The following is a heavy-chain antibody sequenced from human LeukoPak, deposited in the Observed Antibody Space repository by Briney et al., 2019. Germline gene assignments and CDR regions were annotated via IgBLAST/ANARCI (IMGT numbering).Heavy chain of an antibody. CDR3: ARVTCPGGDCYYYYGLDV. CDR2: ISPSGGST. CDR1: GYTFSRYY. J-gene: IGHJ6*02. D-gene: IGHD2-21*02. V-gene: IGHV1-46*01. Sequence: ASVTVSCKASGYTFSRYYMHWVRQAPGQGLEWMGIISPSGGSTIYAQKFQGRVTMTRDTSTSTVYMELSSLRSDDTAVYYCARVTCPGGDCYYYYGLDVWGQGTAVTVSS.